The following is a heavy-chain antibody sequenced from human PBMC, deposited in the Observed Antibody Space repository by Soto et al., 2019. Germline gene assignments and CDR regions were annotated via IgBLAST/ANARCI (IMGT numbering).Heavy chain of an antibody. J-gene: IGHJ6*02. CDR3: AKVGTGGSGGGMDV. D-gene: IGHD2-15*01. CDR2: ISYDGSNK. Sequence: QVQLVESGGGVVQPGRSLRLSCAASGFTFSSYGMHWVRQAPGKGLEWVAVISYDGSNKYYADSVKGRFTISRDNSKNTLYLQMNSLRAEDTAVYYCAKVGTGGSGGGMDVWGQGTMVTVSS. V-gene: IGHV3-30*18. CDR1: GFTFSSYG.